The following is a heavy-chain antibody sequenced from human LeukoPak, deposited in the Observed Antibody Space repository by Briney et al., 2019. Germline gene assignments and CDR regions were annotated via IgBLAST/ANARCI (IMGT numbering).Heavy chain of an antibody. CDR1: GGSISSGGYN. V-gene: IGHV4-31*03. CDR3: ARTKGDFWSGYHRGHFDY. J-gene: IGHJ4*02. D-gene: IGHD3-3*01. CDR2: IYYSGST. Sequence: SETLSLTCTVSGGSISSGGYNWSWIRQHPGKGLEWIGYIYYSGSTYYNPSLKSRVTISVDTSKNQFSLKLSSVTAADTAVYYCARTKGDFWSGYHRGHFDYWGQGTLVTVSS.